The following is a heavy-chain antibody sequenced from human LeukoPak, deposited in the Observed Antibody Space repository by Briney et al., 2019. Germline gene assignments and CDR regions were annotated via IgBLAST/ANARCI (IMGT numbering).Heavy chain of an antibody. D-gene: IGHD3-22*01. CDR1: GGSISPYY. CDR3: ARGGDDSSGYYIRGDAFDI. CDR2: IYYSGST. V-gene: IGHV4-59*12. Sequence: TSETLSLTCTVSGGSISPYYWSWIRQPPGKGREWIGYIYYSGSTNYNPSLKSRVTISVDTSKNQFSLKLSAVTAADTAVYYCARGGDDSSGYYIRGDAFDIWGQGTMVTVSS. J-gene: IGHJ3*02.